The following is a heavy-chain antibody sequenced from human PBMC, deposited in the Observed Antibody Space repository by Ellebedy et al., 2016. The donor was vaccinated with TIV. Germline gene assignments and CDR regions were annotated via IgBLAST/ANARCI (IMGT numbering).Heavy chain of an antibody. Sequence: SETLSLXCTVSGGSISSGGYYWSWIRQHPGKGLEWIGYIYYSGSTYYNPSLKSRVTISVDKSKNQFSLKLSSVTAADTAVYYCARGRYCSSTSCYVGGPVDYWGQGTLVTVSS. CDR2: IYYSGST. CDR3: ARGRYCSSTSCYVGGPVDY. CDR1: GGSISSGGYY. D-gene: IGHD2-2*01. V-gene: IGHV4-31*03. J-gene: IGHJ4*02.